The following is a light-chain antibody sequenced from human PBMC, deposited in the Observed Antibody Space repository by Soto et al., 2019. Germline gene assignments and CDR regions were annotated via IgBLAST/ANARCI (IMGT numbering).Light chain of an antibody. CDR3: CSYATPRL. V-gene: IGLV2-23*02. CDR2: EVS. CDR1: SSDVGSYNL. Sequence: QSALTQPASVSGSPGQSITISCTGTSSDVGSYNLVSWYQQHPGKAPKLIIYEVSKRPSGVSDRFSGSKSGNMASLTISRLQAEDEADYYCCSYATPRLFGGGTKLTVL. J-gene: IGLJ2*01.